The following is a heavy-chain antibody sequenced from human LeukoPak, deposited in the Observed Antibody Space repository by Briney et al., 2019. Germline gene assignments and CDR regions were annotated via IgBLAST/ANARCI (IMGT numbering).Heavy chain of an antibody. Sequence: SETLSLTCTVSGGSISSYYWSWLRQPPGKGLEWLGYIYYSGSTNYNPSLKSRVTISVDTSKNQFSLKLSSVTAADTAVYYCARGLYDFWSGYSISPFDYWGQGTLVTVSS. V-gene: IGHV4-59*01. CDR2: IYYSGST. J-gene: IGHJ4*02. D-gene: IGHD3-3*01. CDR3: ARGLYDFWSGYSISPFDY. CDR1: GGSISSYY.